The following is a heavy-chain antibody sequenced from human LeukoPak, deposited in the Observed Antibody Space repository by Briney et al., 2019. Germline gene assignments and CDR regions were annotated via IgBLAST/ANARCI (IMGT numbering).Heavy chain of an antibody. CDR3: ARDSGSYYYPDY. J-gene: IGHJ4*02. V-gene: IGHV4-59*12. CDR1: GGSIGSYY. CDR2: IYYSGST. Sequence: PSETLSLTCTVSGGSIGSYYWSWIRQPPGKGLEWIGYIYYSGSTNYNPSLKSRVTISVDTSKNQFSLKLSSVTAADTAVYYCARDSGSYYYPDYWGQGTLVTVSS. D-gene: IGHD1-26*01.